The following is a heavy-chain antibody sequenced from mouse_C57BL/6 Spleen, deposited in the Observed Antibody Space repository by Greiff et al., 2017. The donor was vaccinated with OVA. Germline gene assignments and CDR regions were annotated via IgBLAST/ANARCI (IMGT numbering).Heavy chain of an antibody. CDR2: IDPEDGET. Sequence: EVNVVESGAELVKPGASVKLSCTASGFNIKDYYMHWVKQRTEQGLEWIGRIDPEDGETKYAPKFQGKATITADTSSNTAYLQLSSLTSEDTAVYYCAGTVVALYYFDYWGQGTTLTVSS. V-gene: IGHV14-2*01. CDR1: GFNIKDYY. CDR3: AGTVVALYYFDY. J-gene: IGHJ2*01. D-gene: IGHD1-1*01.